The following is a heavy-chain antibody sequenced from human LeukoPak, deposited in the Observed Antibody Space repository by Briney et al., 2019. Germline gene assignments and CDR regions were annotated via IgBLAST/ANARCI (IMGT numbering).Heavy chain of an antibody. CDR3: ARRPYYYDSSGYNPNWFDP. D-gene: IGHD3-22*01. Sequence: SETLSLTCTVSGGSVSSGSYYWSWIRQPPGKGLEWIGYIYYSGSTYYNPSLKSRVTISVDMSKNQFSLKLSSVTAADTAVYYCARRPYYYDSSGYNPNWFDPWGQGTLVTVSS. CDR1: GGSVSSGSYY. CDR2: IYYSGST. V-gene: IGHV4-31*03. J-gene: IGHJ5*02.